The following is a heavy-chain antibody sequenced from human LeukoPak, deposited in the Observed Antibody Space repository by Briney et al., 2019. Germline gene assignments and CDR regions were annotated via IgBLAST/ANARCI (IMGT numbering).Heavy chain of an antibody. V-gene: IGHV3-30*02. CDR3: AKDLTYYGSGSYPDC. CDR2: IWYDGSYK. CDR1: GFTFSSYS. D-gene: IGHD3-10*01. Sequence: GGSLRLSCAASGFTFSSYSMNWVRQAPGKGLEWVAFIWYDGSYKYPADSVKGRFTISRDNSKNTLDLQMNSLRPGDTAVYYCAKDLTYYGSGSYPDCWGQGTLVTVSS. J-gene: IGHJ4*02.